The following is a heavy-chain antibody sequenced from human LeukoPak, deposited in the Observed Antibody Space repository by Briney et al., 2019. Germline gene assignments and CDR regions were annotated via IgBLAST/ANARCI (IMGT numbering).Heavy chain of an antibody. CDR2: MNPNTGNT. Sequence: ASVKVSCKASGYTFTSYDINWVRQATGQGLEWMGWMNPNTGNTGFAQKFQGRVTMTKDTSISTAYMELSSLRSEDTAVYYCARDLSGYSDYYFDYLGQGTLVTVSS. V-gene: IGHV1-8*01. J-gene: IGHJ4*02. CDR1: GYTFTSYD. CDR3: ARDLSGYSDYYFDY. D-gene: IGHD3-3*01.